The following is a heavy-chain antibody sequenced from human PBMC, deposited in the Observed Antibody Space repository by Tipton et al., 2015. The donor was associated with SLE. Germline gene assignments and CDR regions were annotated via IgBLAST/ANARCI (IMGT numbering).Heavy chain of an antibody. CDR1: DYSISSDYS. Sequence: TLSLTCAVSDYSISSDYSWGCIRQPPGKGLEWIGTIYHSGSTYYNPSLKSRVTISLDTSKNQFSLKLSSVTAADTAVYYCASLNQQLVVFEIWGQGTMVTVSS. V-gene: IGHV4-38-2*01. CDR3: ASLNQQLVVFEI. D-gene: IGHD2-8*02. CDR2: IYHSGST. J-gene: IGHJ3*02.